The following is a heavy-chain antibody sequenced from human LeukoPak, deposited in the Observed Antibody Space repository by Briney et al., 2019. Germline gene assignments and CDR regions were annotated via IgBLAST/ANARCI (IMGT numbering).Heavy chain of an antibody. D-gene: IGHD3-10*01. CDR3: ARASTYYYGSGSYYFDY. Sequence: SETLSLTCAVSGGSISSGGYSWSWIRQPPGKGLEWIGYIYHSGSTYYNPSLKSRVTISVDRSKNQFSLKLSSVTAAGTAVYYCARASTYYYGSGSYYFDYWGQGTLVTVSS. J-gene: IGHJ4*02. CDR1: GGSISSGGYS. CDR2: IYHSGST. V-gene: IGHV4-30-2*01.